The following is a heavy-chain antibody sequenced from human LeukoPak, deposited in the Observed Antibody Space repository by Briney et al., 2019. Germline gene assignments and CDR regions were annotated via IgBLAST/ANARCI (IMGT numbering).Heavy chain of an antibody. D-gene: IGHD5-18*01. CDR3: ARVASDTAMAPSGFDP. V-gene: IGHV3-48*03. Sequence: PGRSLRLSCAASGFTFSSYEMNWVRQAPGKGLEWVSYISSSGSTIYYADSVKGRFTISRDNAKNSLYLQMNSLRAEDTAVYYCARVASDTAMAPSGFDPWGQGTLVTVSS. J-gene: IGHJ5*02. CDR2: ISSSGSTI. CDR1: GFTFSSYE.